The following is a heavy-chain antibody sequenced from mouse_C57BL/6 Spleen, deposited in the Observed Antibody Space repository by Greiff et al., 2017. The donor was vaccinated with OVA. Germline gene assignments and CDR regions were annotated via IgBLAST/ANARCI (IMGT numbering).Heavy chain of an antibody. CDR2: IYPGSGST. V-gene: IGHV1-55*01. J-gene: IGHJ4*01. CDR3: ARKDYYSNPGAMDY. D-gene: IGHD2-5*01. Sequence: QVHVKQPGAELVKPGASVKMSCKASGYTFTSYWITWVKQRPGQGLEWIGDIYPGSGSTNYNEKFKSKATLTVDTSSSTAYMQLSSLTSEDSAVYYCARKDYYSNPGAMDYWGQGTSVTVSS. CDR1: GYTFTSYW.